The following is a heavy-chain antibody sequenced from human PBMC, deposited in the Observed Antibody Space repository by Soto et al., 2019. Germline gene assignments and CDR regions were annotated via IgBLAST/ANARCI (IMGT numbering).Heavy chain of an antibody. CDR3: ARDLPGRSHYEFWSGYYTYYYGMDV. Sequence: GASVKVSCKASGYTFTGYYMHWVRQAPGQGLEWMGWINPNSGGTNYAQKFQGRVTMTRDTSISTAYMELSRLRSDDTAVYYCARDLPGRSHYEFWSGYYTYYYGMDVWGQGATVTVSS. CDR2: INPNSGGT. CDR1: GYTFTGYY. V-gene: IGHV1-2*02. D-gene: IGHD3-3*01. J-gene: IGHJ6*02.